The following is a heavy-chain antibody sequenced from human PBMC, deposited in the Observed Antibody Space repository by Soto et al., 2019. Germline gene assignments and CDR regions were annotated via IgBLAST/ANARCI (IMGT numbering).Heavy chain of an antibody. Sequence: GGSLRLSCAASGFTFSSYAMSWVRQAPGKGLEWVSAISGSGGSTYYADSVKGRFTISRDNSKNTLYLQMNSLRAEDTAVYYCAKDLGYCSSTSCLYFDYWGQGTLVTVSS. J-gene: IGHJ4*02. CDR3: AKDLGYCSSTSCLYFDY. CDR1: GFTFSSYA. D-gene: IGHD2-2*01. CDR2: ISGSGGST. V-gene: IGHV3-23*01.